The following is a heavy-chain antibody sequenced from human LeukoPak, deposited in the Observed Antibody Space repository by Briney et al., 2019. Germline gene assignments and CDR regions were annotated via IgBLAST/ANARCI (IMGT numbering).Heavy chain of an antibody. D-gene: IGHD2-15*01. Sequence: PGGSLRLSCAASGFTFSSYWMSWVRQAPGKGLEWVANINQDGSEKYYVDSVKGRFAISRDNAKNSLYLQMNSLRAEDTAVYYCATFDRYCTGTSCYSRGYFDYWGQGTLVTVSS. V-gene: IGHV3-7*01. CDR1: GFTFSSYW. CDR3: ATFDRYCTGTSCYSRGYFDY. J-gene: IGHJ4*02. CDR2: INQDGSEK.